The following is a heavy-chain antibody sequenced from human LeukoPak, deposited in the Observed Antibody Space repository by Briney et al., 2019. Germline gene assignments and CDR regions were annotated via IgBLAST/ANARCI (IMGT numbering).Heavy chain of an antibody. D-gene: IGHD3-16*01. CDR3: ARGGVFPRQFDP. J-gene: IGHJ5*02. CDR2: IYYRGST. V-gene: IGHV4-59*01. Sequence: TSDTLSLTCTVSGGSISSYYWSWIRQPQGKGLEWIGYIYYRGSTTYNPSLKSRVTISVDTSKNQFSLNLTSVTAADTAVYYCARGGVFPRQFDPWGQGTLVTVSS. CDR1: GGSISSYY.